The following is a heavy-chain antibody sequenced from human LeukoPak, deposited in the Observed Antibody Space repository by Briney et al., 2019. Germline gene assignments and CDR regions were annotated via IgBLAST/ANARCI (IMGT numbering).Heavy chain of an antibody. CDR3: ARSYCTGHKCYPGDY. CDR2: IIPIFGTA. Sequence: SVKVSCKASGGTFSSYAISWVRQAPGQGLEWMGRIIPIFGTANYAQKFQGRVTITTDESTSTAYMELSSLRSEDTAVYYCARSYCTGHKCYPGDYWGQGTLVTVSS. D-gene: IGHD2-8*02. CDR1: GGTFSSYA. V-gene: IGHV1-69*05. J-gene: IGHJ4*02.